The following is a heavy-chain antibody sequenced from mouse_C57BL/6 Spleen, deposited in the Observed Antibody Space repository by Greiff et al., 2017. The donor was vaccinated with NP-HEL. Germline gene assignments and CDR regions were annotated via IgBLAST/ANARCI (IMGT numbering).Heavy chain of an antibody. CDR2: INYDGSST. CDR3: ARASDWDVPWFAY. V-gene: IGHV5-16*01. CDR1: GFTFSDYY. J-gene: IGHJ3*01. D-gene: IGHD4-1*01. Sequence: EVMLVESEGGLVQPGSSMKLSCTASGFTFSDYYMAWVRQVPEKGLEWVANINYDGSSTYYLDSLKSRFIISRDNAKNILYLQMSSLKSEDTATYYCARASDWDVPWFAYWGQGTLVTVSA.